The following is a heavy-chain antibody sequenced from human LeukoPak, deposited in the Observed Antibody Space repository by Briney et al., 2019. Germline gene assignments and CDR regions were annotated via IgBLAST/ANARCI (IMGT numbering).Heavy chain of an antibody. D-gene: IGHD6-19*01. CDR3: AKDIRGYSSGCIDY. V-gene: IGHV3-9*03. Sequence: GRSLRLSCAASGFTFDDYAMHWVRQAPGKGLEWVSGISWNSGSIGYADSVKGRFTISRGNAKNSLYLQMNSLRAEDMALYYCAKDIRGYSSGCIDYWGQGTLVTVSS. J-gene: IGHJ4*02. CDR1: GFTFDDYA. CDR2: ISWNSGSI.